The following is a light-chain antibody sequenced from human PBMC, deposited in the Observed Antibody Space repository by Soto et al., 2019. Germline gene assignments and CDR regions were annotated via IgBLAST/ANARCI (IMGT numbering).Light chain of an antibody. J-gene: IGKJ5*01. CDR3: QQYNKWPIT. V-gene: IGKV3-15*01. CDR1: QSVSSN. Sequence: IVVPQSPSTLSVSPGERSTVSCRATQSVSSNLAWFQQRSGQPPRVLIFDASTRATGIPARFSGSGSGTDFTLTISSLQSEDFAVYCCQQYNKWPITFGQGTRLAIK. CDR2: DAS.